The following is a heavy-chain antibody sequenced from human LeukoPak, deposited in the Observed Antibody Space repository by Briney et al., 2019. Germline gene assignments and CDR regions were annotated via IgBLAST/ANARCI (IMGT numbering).Heavy chain of an antibody. J-gene: IGHJ3*02. CDR1: GFTFSSFA. V-gene: IGHV3-23*01. D-gene: IGHD2-8*01. Sequence: GGSLRLSCAASGFTFSSFALSWVRQAPGKGLEWVSSISGSGDSTYYMESVKGRFTISRDNSENTLYLQMNSLRADDTAVYYCAKDWDCSNGVCLDVFDIWGRGSMVTVSS. CDR2: ISGSGDST. CDR3: AKDWDCSNGVCLDVFDI.